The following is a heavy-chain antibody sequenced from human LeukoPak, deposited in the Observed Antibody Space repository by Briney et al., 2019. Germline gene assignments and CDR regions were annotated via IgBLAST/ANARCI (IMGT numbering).Heavy chain of an antibody. CDR1: GYTFTSYY. CDR3: ARGTSITMIVVVITLDY. D-gene: IGHD3-22*01. V-gene: IGHV1-46*01. Sequence: ASVKVSCKACGYTFTSYYMHWVRQAPGQGLEWMGIINPSGGSTSYAQKFQGRVTMTRDTSTSTVYMELSSLRSEDTAVYYCARGTSITMIVVVITLDYWGQGTLVTVSS. J-gene: IGHJ4*02. CDR2: INPSGGST.